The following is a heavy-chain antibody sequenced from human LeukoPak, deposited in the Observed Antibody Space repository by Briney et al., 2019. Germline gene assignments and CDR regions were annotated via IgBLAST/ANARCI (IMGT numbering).Heavy chain of an antibody. CDR3: ALLAVASDFDY. CDR2: IASSGTTI. D-gene: IGHD6-19*01. Sequence: GGSLRLSCAVSGFPFSIYEMNWVRQAPGKGLEWVSNIASSGTTIYYADSVKGRFSISRDNAKSSLYLQMNSLRVEDTAAYYCALLAVASDFDYWGQGALVTVSS. CDR1: GFPFSIYE. J-gene: IGHJ4*02. V-gene: IGHV3-48*03.